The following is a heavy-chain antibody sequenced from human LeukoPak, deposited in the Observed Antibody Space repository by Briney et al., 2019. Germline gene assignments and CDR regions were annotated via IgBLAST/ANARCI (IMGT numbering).Heavy chain of an antibody. CDR3: ARDSIEDIVVVVADPGAYFDY. CDR1: GYTFTSYG. CDR2: ISAYNGNT. D-gene: IGHD2-15*01. V-gene: IGHV1-18*01. J-gene: IGHJ4*02. Sequence: ASVKVSCKASGYTFTSYGISWVRQAPGQGLEWMGWISAYNGNTNYAQKLQGRVTMTTDTSTSTAYMELRSQRSDDTAVYYCARDSIEDIVVVVADPGAYFDYWGQGTLVTVSS.